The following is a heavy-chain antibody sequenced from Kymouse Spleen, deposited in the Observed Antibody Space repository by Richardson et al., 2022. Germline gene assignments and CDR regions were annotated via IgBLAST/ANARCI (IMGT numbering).Heavy chain of an antibody. CDR1: GYTFTSYD. CDR3: ARRYYYGSGSYDYGMDV. D-gene: IGHD3-10*01. Sequence: QVQLVQSGAEVKKPGASVKVSCKASGYTFTSYDINWVRQATGQGLEWMGWMNPNSGNTGYAQKFQGRVTMTRNTSISTAYMELSSLRSEDTAVYYCARRYYYGSGSYDYGMDVWGQGTTVTVSS. V-gene: IGHV1-8*01. J-gene: IGHJ6*02. CDR2: MNPNSGNT.